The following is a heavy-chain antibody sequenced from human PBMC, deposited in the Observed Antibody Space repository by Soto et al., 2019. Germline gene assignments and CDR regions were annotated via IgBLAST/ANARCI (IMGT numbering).Heavy chain of an antibody. J-gene: IGHJ4*02. Sequence: EVQLVESGGGLVKPGGSLRLSCAASGFTFSSYSMNWVRQAPGKGLEWVSSISSSSSYIYYADSVKGRFTISRDNAKNSLYLQMNSLRAEDTAVYYCARDGVCSSTSCSRWFVYWGQGTLVTVSS. D-gene: IGHD2-2*01. CDR1: GFTFSSYS. CDR2: ISSSSSYI. CDR3: ARDGVCSSTSCSRWFVY. V-gene: IGHV3-21*01.